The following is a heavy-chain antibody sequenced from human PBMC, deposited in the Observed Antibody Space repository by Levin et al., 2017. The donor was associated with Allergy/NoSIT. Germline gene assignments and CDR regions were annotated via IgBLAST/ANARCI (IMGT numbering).Heavy chain of an antibody. CDR2: IYHSGST. CDR3: ARDYYDSSGAYFRTFDY. Sequence: LRLSCTVSGGSVSSGDCQWTWIRQPPGKGLEWIGSIYHSGSTYYNPSLKSRISISMDASKNQFSLKLSSATASDTAVYYCARDYYDSSGAYFRTFDYWGQGSLVTVSS. J-gene: IGHJ4*02. CDR1: GGSVSSGDCQ. V-gene: IGHV4-30-4*01. D-gene: IGHD3-22*01.